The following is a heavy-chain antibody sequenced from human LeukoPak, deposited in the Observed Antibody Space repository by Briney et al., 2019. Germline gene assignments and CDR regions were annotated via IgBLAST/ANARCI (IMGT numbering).Heavy chain of an antibody. Sequence: PGGSLRLSCAASGFTFSNHWMSWVRQAPGKGLEWVADIKQGGSEKNYVDSVKGRFTISRDDAKNSLYLEMNSLRAEDTALYYCAREIAAAGGLYYYGMDVWGQGTTVTVSS. J-gene: IGHJ6*02. D-gene: IGHD6-13*01. V-gene: IGHV3-7*03. CDR1: GFTFSNHW. CDR2: IKQGGSEK. CDR3: AREIAAAGGLYYYGMDV.